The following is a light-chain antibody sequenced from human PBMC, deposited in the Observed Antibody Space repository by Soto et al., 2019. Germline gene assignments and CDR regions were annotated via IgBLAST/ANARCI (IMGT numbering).Light chain of an antibody. CDR2: GND. CDR1: SSNIGTFS. Sequence: QSVLTQPPSASGTPGQRVTISCSGGSSNIGTFSVYWFQQLPGTAPKLLIYGNDQRPSGVPDRFSGSKSGTSASLAISGLRSEDEADYYCASWDDTPSGHWVLGGGTQLTVL. CDR3: ASWDDTPSGHWV. V-gene: IGLV1-47*01. J-gene: IGLJ3*02.